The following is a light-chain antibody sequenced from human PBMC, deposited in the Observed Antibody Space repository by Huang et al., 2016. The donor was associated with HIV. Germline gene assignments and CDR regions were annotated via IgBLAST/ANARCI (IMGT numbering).Light chain of an antibody. CDR2: GAS. Sequence: VMTQSPATLSVSPGERATLSCRASESILRNLAWYQQGPGQPPRLLVYGASVRLPGIPDRFRGSGSGTEFSRTISSLQSEDFAVYYCQQYNKWPPYTYGQGTKLEIK. CDR1: ESILRN. J-gene: IGKJ2*01. CDR3: QQYNKWPPYT. V-gene: IGKV3-15*01.